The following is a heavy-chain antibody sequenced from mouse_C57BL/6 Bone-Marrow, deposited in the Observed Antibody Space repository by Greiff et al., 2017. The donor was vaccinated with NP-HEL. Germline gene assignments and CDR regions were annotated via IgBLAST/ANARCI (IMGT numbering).Heavy chain of an antibody. CDR2: IDPSDSYT. J-gene: IGHJ3*01. Sequence: QVQLQQPGAELVMPGASVKLSCKASGYTFTSYWMHWVKQRPGQGLEWIGEIDPSDSYTNYNQKFKGKFTLTVDKSSSTAYMQRSRLTSEDSAIYYCARERRYGYTFAYWGQGTLVTVSA. V-gene: IGHV1-69*01. CDR1: GYTFTSYW. D-gene: IGHD2-2*01. CDR3: ARERRYGYTFAY.